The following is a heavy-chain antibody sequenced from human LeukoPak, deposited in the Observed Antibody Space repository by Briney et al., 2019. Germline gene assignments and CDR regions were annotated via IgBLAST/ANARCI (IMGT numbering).Heavy chain of an antibody. J-gene: IGHJ6*02. CDR3: ARGGGGYYYYGMDV. V-gene: IGHV4-34*01. CDR2: INHSGST. Sequence: SETLSLTCAVYGGSFSGYYWSWIRQPPGKGLEWIGEINHSGSTNYNPFLKSRVTISVDTSKNQFSLKLSSVTAADTAAYYCARGGGGYYYYGMDVWGQGTTVTVSS. CDR1: GGSFSGYY. D-gene: IGHD3-10*01.